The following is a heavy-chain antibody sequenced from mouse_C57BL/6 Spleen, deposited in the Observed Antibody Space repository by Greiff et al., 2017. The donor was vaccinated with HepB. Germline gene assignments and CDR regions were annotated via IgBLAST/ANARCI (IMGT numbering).Heavy chain of an antibody. Sequence: QVQLQQPGTELVKPGASVKLSCKASGYTFTSYWMHWVKQRPGQGLEWIGNINPSNGGTNYNEKLKSKATLTLDKSSSTAYMQLSSLTSEDSAVYYCARWGLRRDYAMDYWGQGTSVTVSS. CDR1: GYTFTSYW. CDR3: ARWGLRRDYAMDY. CDR2: INPSNGGT. V-gene: IGHV1-53*01. D-gene: IGHD2-4*01. J-gene: IGHJ4*01.